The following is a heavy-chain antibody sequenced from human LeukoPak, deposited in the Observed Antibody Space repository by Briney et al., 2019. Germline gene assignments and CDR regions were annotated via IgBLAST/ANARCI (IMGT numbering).Heavy chain of an antibody. CDR3: ASTPRGVPAGILARPDDY. CDR1: GGTFSSYA. CDR2: IIPIFGTA. D-gene: IGHD2-2*02. V-gene: IGHV1-69*05. Sequence: GSSVKVSCKASGGTFSSYAISWVRQAPGQGLEWMGGIIPIFGTANYAQKFQGRVTITTDESTSTAYMELSSLRSEDTAVYYCASTPRGVPAGILARPDDYWGQGTLVTVSS. J-gene: IGHJ4*02.